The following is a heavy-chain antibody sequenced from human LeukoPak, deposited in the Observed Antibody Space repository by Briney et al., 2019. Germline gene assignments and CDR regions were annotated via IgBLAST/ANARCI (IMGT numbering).Heavy chain of an antibody. J-gene: IGHJ4*02. CDR2: INHSGST. Sequence: SETLSLTCAVYGGSFSGYYWSWIRQPPGKGLEWIGEINHSGSTNYNPSLKSRVTISVDTSKNQFSLKLSSVTAAVTAVYYCARARGRYAYYFDYWGQGTPVTVSS. D-gene: IGHD3-16*01. V-gene: IGHV4-34*01. CDR3: ARARGRYAYYFDY. CDR1: GGSFSGYY.